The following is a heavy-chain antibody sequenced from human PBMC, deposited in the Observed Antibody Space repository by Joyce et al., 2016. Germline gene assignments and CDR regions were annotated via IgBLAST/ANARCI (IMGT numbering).Heavy chain of an antibody. J-gene: IGHJ4*02. V-gene: IGHV5-51*01. Sequence: EVQLVQSGAEVKKTGESLKISCKVSGYRFTSYWIGWVRQMPGKGLEWMGIMYPHDSDTRYSPSFQGHVTISADTSSSTTYLQWNSLRASDTALYYCATSPSMVRGVMFDYWGQGTLVTVSS. CDR1: GYRFTSYW. CDR2: MYPHDSDT. CDR3: ATSPSMVRGVMFDY. D-gene: IGHD3-10*01.